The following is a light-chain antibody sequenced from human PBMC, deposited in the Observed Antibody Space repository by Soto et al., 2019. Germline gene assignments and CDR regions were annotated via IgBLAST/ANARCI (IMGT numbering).Light chain of an antibody. J-gene: IGKJ2*01. CDR1: QSLAYRDGNAY. CDR2: KVS. CDR3: MQGTHWPPYT. V-gene: IGKV2-30*01. Sequence: DVVMTQSPLSLPATLGQPASISCRSSQSLAYRDGNAYLNWFQQRPGQSPRRLIYKVSNRDSVVPDRFSGSESGTDFTLKISRVEAEYVVVYYCMQGTHWPPYTFGQGTKLEIK.